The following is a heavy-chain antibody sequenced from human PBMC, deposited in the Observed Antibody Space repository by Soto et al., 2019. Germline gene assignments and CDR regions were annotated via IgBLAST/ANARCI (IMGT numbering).Heavy chain of an antibody. CDR2: IIPIFGTA. Sequence: ASVKVSCKASGGTFSSYAISWVRQAPGQGLEWMGGIIPIFGTANYAQKFQGRVTITADKSTSTAYMELSSLRSEDTAVYYCASVGGYCGGDCYSEARWFDPWGQGTLVTVSS. V-gene: IGHV1-69*06. D-gene: IGHD2-21*02. CDR3: ASVGGYCGGDCYSEARWFDP. CDR1: GGTFSSYA. J-gene: IGHJ5*02.